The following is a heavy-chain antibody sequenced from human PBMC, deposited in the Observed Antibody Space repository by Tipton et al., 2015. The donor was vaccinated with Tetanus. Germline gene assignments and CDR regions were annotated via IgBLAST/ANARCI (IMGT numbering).Heavy chain of an antibody. CDR1: GGSFSNYF. CDR2: ISPSGNT. Sequence: TLSLTCAVYGGSFSNYFWRWIRQPPGKGLAWIGEISPSGNTNYTPSLKIRVTISADTSRNQFSLTLSSVTAADTAVYYCARGSGWADCWGQGTQVTVSS. J-gene: IGHJ4*02. CDR3: ARGSGWADC. D-gene: IGHD6-19*01. V-gene: IGHV4-34*01.